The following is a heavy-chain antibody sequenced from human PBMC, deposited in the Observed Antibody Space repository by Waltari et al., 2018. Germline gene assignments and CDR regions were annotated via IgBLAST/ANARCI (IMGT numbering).Heavy chain of an antibody. D-gene: IGHD6-13*01. V-gene: IGHV4-38-2*01. J-gene: IGHJ1*01. Sequence: QVQLQESGPGLVKPSETLSLTCAVSGYSISSGYSWGWIRQPPGKGLEWIGSIYHSGSTYYNPSLKSRVTISVDTSKNQFSLKLSSVTAADTAVYYCARATGIAAAADQYFQHWGQGTLVTVSS. CDR1: GYSISSGYS. CDR2: IYHSGST. CDR3: ARATGIAAAADQYFQH.